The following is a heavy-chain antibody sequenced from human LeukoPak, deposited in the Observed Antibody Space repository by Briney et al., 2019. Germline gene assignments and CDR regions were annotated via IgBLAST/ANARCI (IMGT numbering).Heavy chain of an antibody. CDR1: GYTFTSYY. CDR3: ATDPRYYYDSQS. J-gene: IGHJ5*02. Sequence: ASVKVSCKASGYTFTSYYMHWVRQAPGKGLEWMGGFDPEDGETIYAQKFQGRVTMTEDTSTDTAYMELSSLRSEDTAVYYCATDPRYYYDSQSWGQGTLVTVSS. D-gene: IGHD3-22*01. CDR2: FDPEDGET. V-gene: IGHV1-24*01.